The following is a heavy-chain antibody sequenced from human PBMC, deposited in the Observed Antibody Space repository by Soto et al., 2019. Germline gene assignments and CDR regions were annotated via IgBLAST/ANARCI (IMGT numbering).Heavy chain of an antibody. Sequence: QVQLVQSGAEVKKPGASVKVSCKTSGYTFTSYDIHWVRQATGQGLEWMGWMNPNNGYTDYAQKFQGRLPMTRDTSLSTAYMELSSLTSDDTAVYYCARGRGWRDYWGQGTLVTVSS. D-gene: IGHD6-19*01. V-gene: IGHV1-8*01. J-gene: IGHJ4*02. CDR2: MNPNNGYT. CDR3: ARGRGWRDY. CDR1: GYTFTSYD.